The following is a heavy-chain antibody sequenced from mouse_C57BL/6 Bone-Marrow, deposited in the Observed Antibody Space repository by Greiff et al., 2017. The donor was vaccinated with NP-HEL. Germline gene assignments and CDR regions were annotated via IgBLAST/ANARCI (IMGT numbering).Heavy chain of an antibody. Sequence: VKLQESGAELVKPGASVKMSCKASGYTFTSYWITWVKQRPGQGLEWIGDIYPGSGSTNYNEKFKSKATLTVDTSSSTAYMQLSSLTSEDSAVYYCARSYYGAYWGQGTLVTVSA. J-gene: IGHJ3*01. CDR2: IYPGSGST. CDR3: ARSYYGAY. V-gene: IGHV1-55*01. D-gene: IGHD1-1*01. CDR1: GYTFTSYW.